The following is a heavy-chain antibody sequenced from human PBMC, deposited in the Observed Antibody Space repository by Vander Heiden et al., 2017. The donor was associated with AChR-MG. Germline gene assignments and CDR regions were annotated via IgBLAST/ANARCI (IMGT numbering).Heavy chain of an antibody. V-gene: IGHV3-21*01. CDR3: ARDRGRSSGWGYTFDL. CDR1: GFTFSSYR. Sequence: EVQLVESGGGLVKPGGSLRLSCAASGFTFSSYRMNWVRQAPWKGLEWVSSLSGSLRDIYHADSVKGRFTISRDNTKNSLYLQMNSLGAEDTAMYYCARDRGRSSGWGYTFDLWGQGTMVTVSS. J-gene: IGHJ3*01. D-gene: IGHD6-19*01. CDR2: LSGSLRDI.